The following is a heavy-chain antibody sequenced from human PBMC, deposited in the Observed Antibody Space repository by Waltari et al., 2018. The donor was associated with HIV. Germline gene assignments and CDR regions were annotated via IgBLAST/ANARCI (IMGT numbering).Heavy chain of an antibody. J-gene: IGHJ4*02. CDR2: LTTNTGKT. Sequence: QGQLVQSGSELKNPGASVKVSCKASGYTFNTSAMNRIRQATGQGLGWLGWLTTNTGKTTYAQGFTGRFVFSLDTSVSTTYLQISILKAEDTAVYYCARGPSPRGTSRWFYFDYWGQGTLVTVSS. CDR1: GYTFNTSA. V-gene: IGHV7-4-1*02. D-gene: IGHD6-19*01. CDR3: ARGPSPRGTSRWFYFDY.